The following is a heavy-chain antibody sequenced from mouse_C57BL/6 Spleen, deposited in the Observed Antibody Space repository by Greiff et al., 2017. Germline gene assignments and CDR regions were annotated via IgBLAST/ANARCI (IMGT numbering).Heavy chain of an antibody. CDR1: GYSITSGSD. CDR3: ARGPAYYGSIPYFDY. J-gene: IGHJ2*01. V-gene: IGHV3-1*01. D-gene: IGHD1-1*01. Sequence: EVKLVESGPGMVKPSQSLSLTCTVTGYSITSGSDWHWIRNFPGNKLEWMGYISYSGSTNYNQSIKSRTSITHDPSKNTFFLKFKSVTTEDTATYYGARGPAYYGSIPYFDYWGQGTTLTVSS. CDR2: ISYSGST.